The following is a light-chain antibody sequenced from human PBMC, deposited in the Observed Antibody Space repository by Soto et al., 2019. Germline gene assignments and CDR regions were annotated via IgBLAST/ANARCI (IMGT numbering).Light chain of an antibody. CDR2: DVS. J-gene: IGLJ3*02. Sequence: QSALTQPASVSGSPGPSITISCTGTSSDVGGYNYVSWYQQHPGKAPKLMIYDVSNRPSGVSNRFSGSKSGNTASLTISGLQAEDEADYYCSSYTSSSTYWVFGGGTKVTVL. V-gene: IGLV2-14*01. CDR1: SSDVGGYNY. CDR3: SSYTSSSTYWV.